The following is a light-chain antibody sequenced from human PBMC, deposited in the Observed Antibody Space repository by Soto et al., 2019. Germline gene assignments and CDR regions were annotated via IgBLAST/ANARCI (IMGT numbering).Light chain of an antibody. CDR2: GVY. Sequence: LTPSPHSLYLSPGERATLSCRASQTGNNDYLAWYQHKSGQAPRLVIYGVYTRASGIPDRLSGSGSGTEFTLTITRLEPEDSAVYFCQHDGYSQWTFGHGTKVYIK. V-gene: IGKV3-20*01. J-gene: IGKJ1*01. CDR1: QTGNNDY. CDR3: QHDGYSQWT.